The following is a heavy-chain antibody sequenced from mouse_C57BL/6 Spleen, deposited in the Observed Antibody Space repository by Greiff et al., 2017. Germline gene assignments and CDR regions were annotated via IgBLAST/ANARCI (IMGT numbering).Heavy chain of an antibody. D-gene: IGHD1-1*01. CDR3: ARGGSYYYYAMDY. CDR2: INPSSGYT. Sequence: QFQLQQSGAELARPGASVRMSCKASGYTFPSYPRPWLKQRPGQGLEWIGYINPSSGYTKYNQKFKDKATLTADKSSSTAYMQLSSLTSEDSAVYYCARGGSYYYYAMDYWGQGTSVTVSS. V-gene: IGHV1-4*01. CDR1: GYTFPSYP. J-gene: IGHJ4*01.